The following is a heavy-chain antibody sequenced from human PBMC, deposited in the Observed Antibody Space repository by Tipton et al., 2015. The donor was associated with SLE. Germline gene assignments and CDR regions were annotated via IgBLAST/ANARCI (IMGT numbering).Heavy chain of an antibody. CDR1: GGSINTSDYF. CDR2: DYYSGIT. J-gene: IGHJ6*02. Sequence: TLSLTCTVSGGSINTSDYFWGWIRQPPGKGLEWIGIDYYSGITDYNPSRQSRISMSVDTSKNQFPLKLNSVTAADSAVFFCARQTATGPYNYFFVAMDVWGQGTTVAVSS. V-gene: IGHV4-39*06. CDR3: ARQTATGPYNYFFVAMDV. D-gene: IGHD3-22*01.